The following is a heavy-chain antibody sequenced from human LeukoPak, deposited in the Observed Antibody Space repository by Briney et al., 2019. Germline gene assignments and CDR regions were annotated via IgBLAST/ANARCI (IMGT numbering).Heavy chain of an antibody. Sequence: GGSLRLSCAASGFTFSSYSMNWVRQAPGKGLEWVSSISSSSSYIYYADSVKGRFTISRDNAKNSLYLQMNSLIAEDTAVYYCVRDGMITFGGVIVKGAFDIWGQGTMVIVSS. CDR1: GFTFSSYS. CDR3: VRDGMITFGGVIVKGAFDI. CDR2: ISSSSSYI. V-gene: IGHV3-21*01. J-gene: IGHJ3*02. D-gene: IGHD3-16*02.